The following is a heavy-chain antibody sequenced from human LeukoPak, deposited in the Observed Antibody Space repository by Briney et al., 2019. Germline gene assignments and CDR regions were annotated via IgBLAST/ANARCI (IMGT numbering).Heavy chain of an antibody. CDR3: ARARRGYIYGCRPNELGHFFDY. CDR1: GGSISSSSYY. Sequence: NPSETLSLTCTVSGGSISSSSYYWGWIRQPPGKGLEWIGSIYYSGSTYYNPSLKSRVTISIDTSKNQFSLKLSSVTAADTAVYYCARARRGYIYGCRPNELGHFFDYWGQGTLVTVSS. V-gene: IGHV4-39*07. J-gene: IGHJ4*02. D-gene: IGHD5-18*01. CDR2: IYYSGST.